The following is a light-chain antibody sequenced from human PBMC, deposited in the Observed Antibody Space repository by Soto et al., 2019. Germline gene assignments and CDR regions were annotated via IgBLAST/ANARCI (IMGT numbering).Light chain of an antibody. CDR3: QQYNNWPSWT. Sequence: EIVMTQSPAALSVSPGEIVTLYFSASQSISFNLAWYQQKPGQAPRLLIYIASTRAAGIPARFSGSGSGTEFTLTISSLQSEDSAIYYCQQYNNWPSWTFGQGTKVDIK. CDR1: QSISFN. J-gene: IGKJ1*01. CDR2: IAS. V-gene: IGKV3-15*01.